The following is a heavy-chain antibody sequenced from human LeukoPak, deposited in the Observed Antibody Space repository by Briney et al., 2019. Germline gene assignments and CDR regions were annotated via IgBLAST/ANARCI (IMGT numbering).Heavy chain of an antibody. V-gene: IGHV3-30-3*01. CDR3: ARDLYSSSFFDY. J-gene: IGHJ4*02. CDR2: ISYDGSNK. Sequence: GGSLRLSCAASGFTFSSYAMHWVRPAPGKGLEWVAVISYDGSNKYYADSVKGRFTISRDNSKNTLYLQMNSLRAEDTAVYYCARDLYSSSFFDYWGQGTLVTVSS. CDR1: GFTFSSYA. D-gene: IGHD6-6*01.